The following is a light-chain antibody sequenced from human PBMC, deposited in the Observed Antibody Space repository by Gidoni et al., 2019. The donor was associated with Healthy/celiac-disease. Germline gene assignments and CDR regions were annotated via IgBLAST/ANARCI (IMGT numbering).Light chain of an antibody. J-gene: IGKJ1*01. V-gene: IGKV3-20*01. CDR3: QQYGSSPPT. Sequence: EIVLTQAPGTLSLSPGERATLSCRASQSVSSSYLAWYPRKPGQAPRLLVYGASSRATGIPDRFSGSGSGTDFTLTISRLVPEDFAVYYCQQYGSSPPTFGQGTTVEIK. CDR2: GAS. CDR1: QSVSSSY.